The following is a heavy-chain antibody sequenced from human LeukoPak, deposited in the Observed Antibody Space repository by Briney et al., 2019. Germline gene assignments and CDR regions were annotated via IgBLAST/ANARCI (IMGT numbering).Heavy chain of an antibody. D-gene: IGHD3-3*01. Sequence: SETLSLTCAVYGGSFSGYYWSWIRQPPGKGLEWIGEINHSGSTNYNPSLKSRVTISVDTSKNQFSLKLSSVTAADTAVYYCARGEGFLEWFPFDYWGQGTLVTVSS. CDR1: GGSFSGYY. CDR3: ARGEGFLEWFPFDY. J-gene: IGHJ4*02. V-gene: IGHV4-34*01. CDR2: INHSGST.